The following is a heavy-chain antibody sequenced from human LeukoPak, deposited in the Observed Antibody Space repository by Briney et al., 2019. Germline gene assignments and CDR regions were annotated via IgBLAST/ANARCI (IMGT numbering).Heavy chain of an antibody. CDR3: ARSPRLWFGEPPRWFDP. D-gene: IGHD3-10*01. CDR2: VYYAGRT. CDR1: GGSISSSSHY. V-gene: IGHV4-39*07. J-gene: IGHJ5*02. Sequence: SETLSLTCTVSGGSISSSSHYWGWIRQPPGKGLEWIASVYYAGRTYCNPSLKSRVTISVDTSKNQFSLKLSSVTAADTAVYYCARSPRLWFGEPPRWFDPWGQGTLVTVSS.